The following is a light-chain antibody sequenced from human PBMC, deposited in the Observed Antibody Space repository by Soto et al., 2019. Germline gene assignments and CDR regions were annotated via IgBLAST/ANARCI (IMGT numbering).Light chain of an antibody. CDR1: QSVSSRY. Sequence: EIVWTQSPGTLSMSPGERATLSCRASQSVSSRYVAWHQQKPGQAPRLLLSGATNRATGIPDRFSGSGSGTDFTLTISRLEPEDFAVYYCQQYSNSPFTFGPGTKVEIK. CDR3: QQYSNSPFT. J-gene: IGKJ3*01. V-gene: IGKV3-20*01. CDR2: GAT.